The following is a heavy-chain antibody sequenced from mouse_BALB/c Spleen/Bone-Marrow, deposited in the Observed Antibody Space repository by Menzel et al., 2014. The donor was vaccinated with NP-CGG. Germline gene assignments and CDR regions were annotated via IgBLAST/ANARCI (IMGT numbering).Heavy chain of an antibody. D-gene: IGHD3-3*01. CDR2: INPSNGRT. V-gene: IGHV1S81*02. CDR3: ARGDGFAWFAY. CDR1: GYTFTSYW. J-gene: IGHJ3*01. Sequence: QVQLQQSGAELVKPGASVKLSCKASGYTFTSYWMHWVKQRPGQGLEWIGEINPSNGRTNYNEKFKSKATLTVDKSSSTAYMQPSSLTSEDSAVYYCARGDGFAWFAYWGQGILVTVSA.